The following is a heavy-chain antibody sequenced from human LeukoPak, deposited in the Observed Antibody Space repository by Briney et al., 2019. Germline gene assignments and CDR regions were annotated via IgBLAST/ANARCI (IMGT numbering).Heavy chain of an antibody. D-gene: IGHD2-15*01. CDR1: GGSISSYY. Sequence: SETLSLTCTVSGGSISSYYWSWIRQPPGKGLEWIGYIYYSGSTNYNPSLKSRVTISVDTSKNQFSLKLSSVTAADTAVYYCARDRGGYCSGGSCYGVAFDIWGQGTMVTVSS. CDR3: ARDRGGYCSGGSCYGVAFDI. V-gene: IGHV4-59*01. J-gene: IGHJ3*02. CDR2: IYYSGST.